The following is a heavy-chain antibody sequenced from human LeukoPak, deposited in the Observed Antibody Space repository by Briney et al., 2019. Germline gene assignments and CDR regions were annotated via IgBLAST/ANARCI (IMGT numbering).Heavy chain of an antibody. V-gene: IGHV4-34*01. CDR1: GGSFSGYY. D-gene: IGHD5-12*01. Sequence: SETLSLTCAVYGGSFSGYYWSWIRQPPGKGLEWIGEINHSGSTNYNPSLKSRVTISVDTSKNQFSLKLSSVTAADTALYYCARHDSGYDLDFWGQGTLVTVSS. J-gene: IGHJ4*02. CDR2: INHSGST. CDR3: ARHDSGYDLDF.